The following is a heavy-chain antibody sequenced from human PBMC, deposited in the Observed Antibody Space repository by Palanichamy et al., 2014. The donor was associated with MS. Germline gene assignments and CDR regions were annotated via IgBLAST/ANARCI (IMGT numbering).Heavy chain of an antibody. J-gene: IGHJ4*02. V-gene: IGHV3-74*01. CDR3: GRGMTPSTVTPLGY. D-gene: IGHD4-17*01. CDR1: GFSFSTYW. Sequence: EVQLVESGGGLVQPGGSLRLSCAASGFSFSTYWMHWVRQVPGKGLLWLSRINTDGGSTNYADSVKGRFTISGDNSKNTVYLQMNSLRAEDTAVYYCGRGMTPSTVTPLGYWGQGTQVTVSS. CDR2: INTDGGST.